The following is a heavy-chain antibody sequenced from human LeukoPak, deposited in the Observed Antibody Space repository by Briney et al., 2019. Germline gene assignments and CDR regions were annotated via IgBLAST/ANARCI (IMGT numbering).Heavy chain of an antibody. CDR3: ARVPTYDSSGYYYDY. D-gene: IGHD3-22*01. V-gene: IGHV1-69*02. CDR2: IIPIFGIA. Sequence: SVQVSCKASGGTFSSYTISWLRQAPGQGLEWMGRIIPIFGIANYAQKFQGRVTITADKSTSTAYMELSSLRSEDTAVYYCARVPTYDSSGYYYDYWGQGTLVTVSS. CDR1: GGTFSSYT. J-gene: IGHJ4*02.